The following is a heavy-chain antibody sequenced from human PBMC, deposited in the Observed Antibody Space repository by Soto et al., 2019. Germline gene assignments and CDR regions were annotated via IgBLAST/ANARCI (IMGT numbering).Heavy chain of an antibody. CDR1: GGSINSYY. Sequence: QVQLQESGPGLVKPTETLSLTCTVSGGSINSYYWSWIRQPAGKGVEWIGYIYYTGLSNSNPSLNSRVTMSVDTSKNQFSLKLSSVTAADTAVYYCASHSSHWPFFDFWGQGTLVTVSS. CDR2: IYYTGLS. J-gene: IGHJ4*02. D-gene: IGHD6-13*01. V-gene: IGHV4-59*01. CDR3: ASHSSHWPFFDF.